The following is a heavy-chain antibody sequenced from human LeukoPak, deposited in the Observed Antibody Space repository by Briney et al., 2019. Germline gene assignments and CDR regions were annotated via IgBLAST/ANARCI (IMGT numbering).Heavy chain of an antibody. D-gene: IGHD6-19*01. Sequence: SETLSLTCTVSGGSISSYYWSWIRQPPGKGLEWIGYIYYSGSTNYNPSLKSRVTISVDTSKNQFSLKLSSVTAADPAVYYCARSSGWYLDYYYMDVWGKGTTVTVSS. J-gene: IGHJ6*03. CDR3: ARSSGWYLDYYYMDV. CDR2: IYYSGST. V-gene: IGHV4-59*01. CDR1: GGSISSYY.